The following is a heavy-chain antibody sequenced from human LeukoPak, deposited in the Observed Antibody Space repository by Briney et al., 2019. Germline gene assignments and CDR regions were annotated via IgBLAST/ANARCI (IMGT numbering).Heavy chain of an antibody. CDR2: TYYRSKWYN. D-gene: IGHD1-20*01. CDR3: ARLNWNDAYDAFDI. CDR1: GDSVSSNSAA. V-gene: IGHV6-1*01. J-gene: IGHJ3*02. Sequence: SQTLSLTCAISGDSVSSNSAAWNWVRQSPSRGLEWLGRTYYRSKWYNNYAVFVKSRITINPDTSKNQFSLQLNSVTPEDTAVYYCARLNWNDAYDAFDIWGQGTMVTVSS.